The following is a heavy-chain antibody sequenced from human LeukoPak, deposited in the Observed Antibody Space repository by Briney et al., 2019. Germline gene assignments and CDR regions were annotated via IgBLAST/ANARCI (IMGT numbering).Heavy chain of an antibody. CDR2: IYYSGST. J-gene: IGHJ4*02. CDR3: ARVKRKLYLFSHFDY. V-gene: IGHV4-39*07. D-gene: IGHD2-15*01. Sequence: PSETLSLTCTVSGGSISSSSYYWGWIRQPPGKGLEWIGSIYYSGSTYYNPSLKSRVTISVDTSKNQFSLKLSSVTAADTAVYYCARVKRKLYLFSHFDYWGQGTLVTVSS. CDR1: GGSISSSSYY.